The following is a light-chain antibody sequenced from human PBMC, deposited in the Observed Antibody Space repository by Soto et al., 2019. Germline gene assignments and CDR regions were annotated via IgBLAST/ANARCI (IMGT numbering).Light chain of an antibody. CDR1: QSVSSN. CDR3: QQYNNWPPWT. Sequence: EVVMTQSPATLSVSPGERATLSCRASQSVSSNLAWYQQKPGQAPRLLIYGASTRDTGITARFSGSGSGTEFTLTNSSLQSEDFAVYYCQQYNNWPPWTFGQGTNVEIK. CDR2: GAS. V-gene: IGKV3-15*01. J-gene: IGKJ1*01.